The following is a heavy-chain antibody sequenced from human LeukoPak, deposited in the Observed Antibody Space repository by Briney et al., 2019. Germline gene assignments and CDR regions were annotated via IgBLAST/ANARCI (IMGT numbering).Heavy chain of an antibody. V-gene: IGHV4-4*02. CDR3: ARNRPYPYPISDY. CDR1: GGSISSSNW. D-gene: IGHD1-14*01. CDR2: IYHSGST. J-gene: IGHJ4*02. Sequence: SGTLSLTCAVSGGSISSSNWWSWVRQPPGKGLEWVGEIYHSGSTNYNPSLKSRVTISVDKSKNQFSLKLSSVTAADTAVYYCARNRPYPYPISDYWGQGTLVTVPS.